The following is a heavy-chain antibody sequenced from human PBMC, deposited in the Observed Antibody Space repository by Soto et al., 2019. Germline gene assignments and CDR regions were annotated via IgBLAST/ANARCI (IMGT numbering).Heavy chain of an antibody. CDR1: GGSISSSSYY. CDR2: IYYSGST. J-gene: IGHJ5*02. CDR3: ARQAGVTIFGVDWEGFDP. V-gene: IGHV4-39*01. Sequence: SETLSLTCTVSGGSISSSSYYWGWIRQPPGKGLEWIGSIYYSGSTYYNPSLKSRVTISVDTSKNQFSLKLSSVTAADTAVYYCARQAGVTIFGVDWEGFDPWGQGTLVTVSS. D-gene: IGHD3-3*01.